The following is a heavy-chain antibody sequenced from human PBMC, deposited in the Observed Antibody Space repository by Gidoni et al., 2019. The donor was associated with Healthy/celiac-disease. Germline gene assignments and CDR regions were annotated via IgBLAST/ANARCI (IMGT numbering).Heavy chain of an antibody. Sequence: EVQLLESGGGLVQPGGSLRLSWSASGFTFSSYAMSWVRQAPGKGLEWVSAISGSGGSTYYADSVKGRFTISRDNSKNTLYLQMNSLRAEDTAVYYCNSNHHFDYWGQGTLVTVSS. CDR1: GFTFSSYA. D-gene: IGHD4-4*01. V-gene: IGHV3-23*01. J-gene: IGHJ4*02. CDR2: ISGSGGST. CDR3: NSNHHFDY.